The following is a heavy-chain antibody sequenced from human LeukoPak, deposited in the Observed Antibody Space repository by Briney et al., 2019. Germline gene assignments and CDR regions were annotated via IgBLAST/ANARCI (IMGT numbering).Heavy chain of an antibody. CDR3: AREGLHYWFDP. D-gene: IGHD3-10*01. CDR1: GDSISSYF. V-gene: IGHV4-59*01. CDR2: SYYSGST. J-gene: IGHJ5*02. Sequence: SETLSLTCTVSGDSISSYFWSWIRQPPGKGLEWIGHSYYSGSTNYNPSLKSRVSISVDTSKNQFSLKLSSVTTTDTAVYYCAREGLHYWFDPWGQGTLVTFSS.